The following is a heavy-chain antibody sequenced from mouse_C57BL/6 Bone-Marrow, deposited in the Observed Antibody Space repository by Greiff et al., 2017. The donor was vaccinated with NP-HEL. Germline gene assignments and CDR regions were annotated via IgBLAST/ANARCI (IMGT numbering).Heavy chain of an antibody. CDR2: INPSSGYT. D-gene: IGHD2-4*01. V-gene: IGHV1-7*01. J-gene: IGHJ4*01. CDR3: ASSTSIYYDYDGYAMDY. Sequence: QVQLQQSGAELAKPGASVKLSCKASGYTFTSYWMHWVKQRPGQGLEWIGYINPSSGYTKYNQKFKDKATLTADKSSSTAYMQLSSLTYEASAVYYCASSTSIYYDYDGYAMDYWGQGTSVTVAS. CDR1: GYTFTSYW.